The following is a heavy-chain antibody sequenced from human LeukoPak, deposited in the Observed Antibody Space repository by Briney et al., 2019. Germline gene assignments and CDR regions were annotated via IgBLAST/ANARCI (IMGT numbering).Heavy chain of an antibody. CDR1: GFTFSDYY. D-gene: IGHD3-10*01. Sequence: TAGGSLRLSCAASGFTFSDYYMSWIRQAPGKGLEWVSYISSSGSTIYYADSVKGRFTISRDNAKNSLYLQMNSLRAEDTAVYYCARVRSGSYLYDYYYYMDVWGKGTTVTISS. CDR3: ARVRSGSYLYDYYYYMDV. J-gene: IGHJ6*03. V-gene: IGHV3-11*01. CDR2: ISSSGSTI.